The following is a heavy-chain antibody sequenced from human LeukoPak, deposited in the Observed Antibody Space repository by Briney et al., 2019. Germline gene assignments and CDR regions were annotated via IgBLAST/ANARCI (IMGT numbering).Heavy chain of an antibody. Sequence: SETLSLTCTVSGYSISSGYYWGWIRQPPGKGLEWTGSIDHSGSTYYNPSLKSRITISVDTSKNQFSLKLSSVTAADTAVYYCARVSGYDSAPFDYWGQGTLVTVSS. V-gene: IGHV4-38-2*02. CDR1: GYSISSGYY. CDR3: ARVSGYDSAPFDY. CDR2: IDHSGST. J-gene: IGHJ4*02. D-gene: IGHD5-12*01.